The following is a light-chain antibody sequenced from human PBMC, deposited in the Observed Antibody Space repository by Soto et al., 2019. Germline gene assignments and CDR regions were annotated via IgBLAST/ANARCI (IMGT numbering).Light chain of an antibody. V-gene: IGKV3-20*01. Sequence: EIVLTQSPGTMSLSPGERATLSCRASQSVSSSFLAWYQQKPGQAPRLLIYGASSRATGIPDRFSGSGSGTDFTLTISRLEPEDCAVYYCQLYGSSSRVTVGPGTKVDIK. CDR3: QLYGSSSRVT. CDR2: GAS. CDR1: QSVSSSF. J-gene: IGKJ3*01.